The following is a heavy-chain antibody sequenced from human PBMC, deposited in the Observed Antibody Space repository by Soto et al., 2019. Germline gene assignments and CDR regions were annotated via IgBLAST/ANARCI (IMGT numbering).Heavy chain of an antibody. CDR1: GGTFSSYA. J-gene: IGHJ6*02. V-gene: IGHV1-69*13. CDR3: ARDTMVRGVIIDYYYGMDV. D-gene: IGHD3-10*01. Sequence: ASVKVSCKASGGTFSSYAISCVRQAPGQGLEWMGGIIPIFGTANYAQKFQGRVTITADESTSTAYMELSSLRSEDTAVYYCARDTMVRGVIIDYYYGMDVWGQGTTVTVSS. CDR2: IIPIFGTA.